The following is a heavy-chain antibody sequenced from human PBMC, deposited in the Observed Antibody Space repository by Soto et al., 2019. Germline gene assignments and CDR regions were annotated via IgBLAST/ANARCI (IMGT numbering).Heavy chain of an antibody. V-gene: IGHV1-18*01. CDR2: ISAYNGNT. D-gene: IGHD3-22*01. CDR1: GYTFTSYG. J-gene: IGHJ6*02. Sequence: ASVKVSCKASGYTFTSYGISWVRQAPGQGLEWKGWISAYNGNTNYAQKLQGRVTMTTDTSTSTAYMELRSLRSDDTAVYYCARDSIVVVMGDYYYYGMDVWGQGTTVTVSS. CDR3: ARDSIVVVMGDYYYYGMDV.